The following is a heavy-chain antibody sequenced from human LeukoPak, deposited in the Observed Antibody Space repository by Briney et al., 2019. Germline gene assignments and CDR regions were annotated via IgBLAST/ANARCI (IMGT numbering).Heavy chain of an antibody. D-gene: IGHD4-17*01. J-gene: IGHJ4*02. V-gene: IGHV3-30*18. CDR2: ISYDGSNK. Sequence: GGSLRLSCAASGFTFSSYGMHWVRQAPGKGLEWVAVISYDGSNKYYADSVKGRFTISRDNSKNTLYLQMNSLRAEDTAVYYCAKVVAAATTVISYYFDYWGQGTLVTVSS. CDR3: AKVVAAATTVISYYFDY. CDR1: GFTFSSYG.